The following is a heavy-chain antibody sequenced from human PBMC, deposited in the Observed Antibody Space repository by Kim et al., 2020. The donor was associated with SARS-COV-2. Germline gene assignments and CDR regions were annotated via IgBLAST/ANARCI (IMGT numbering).Heavy chain of an antibody. J-gene: IGHJ6*02. CDR2: INIDGSFA. CDR1: GLTFSSFW. V-gene: IGHV3-74*01. CDR3: TREVVTGRSLDV. D-gene: IGHD6-19*01. Sequence: GGSLRLSCEASGLTFSSFWMHWVRQCPGKGLVWVARINIDGSFANYADSVKGRFTISRDNAKNTVYLQMDSLSVEDTAIYYCTREVVTGRSLDVWGQGTTVTVSS.